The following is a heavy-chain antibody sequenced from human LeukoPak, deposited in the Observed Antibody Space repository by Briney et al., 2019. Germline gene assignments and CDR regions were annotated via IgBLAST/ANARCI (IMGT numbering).Heavy chain of an antibody. CDR2: IYTSGST. Sequence: SETLSLTCLVSGSIRSYYWSWFRQPPGKGLEGIGYIYTSGSTNYNPSLKSRVTISVDTSKNQFSLDLSSVTAADTAVYYCARQKCTSTSCLTKNAFDIWGQGTMVTVSS. D-gene: IGHD2-2*01. CDR3: ARQKCTSTSCLTKNAFDI. V-gene: IGHV4-4*09. CDR1: GSIRSYY. J-gene: IGHJ3*02.